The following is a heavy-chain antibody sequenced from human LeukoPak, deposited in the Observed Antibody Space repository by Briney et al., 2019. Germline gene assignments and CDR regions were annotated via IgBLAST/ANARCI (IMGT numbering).Heavy chain of an antibody. V-gene: IGHV5-51*01. Sequence: GESLKISCKGSGYSFTSYWIGWVRQMPGKGLEWMGIIYPGDSDTRYSPSFQGQVTISADKSISTAYLQWSSLKASDTAMYYCARQKYYGSGSYSEFDYWGQGTLVTVSS. CDR2: IYPGDSDT. D-gene: IGHD3-10*01. CDR1: GYSFTSYW. J-gene: IGHJ4*02. CDR3: ARQKYYGSGSYSEFDY.